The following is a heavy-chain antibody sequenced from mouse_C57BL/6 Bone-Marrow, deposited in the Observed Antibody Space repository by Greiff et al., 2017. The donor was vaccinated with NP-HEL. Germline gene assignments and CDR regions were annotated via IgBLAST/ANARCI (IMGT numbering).Heavy chain of an antibody. Sequence: ESGPGLVKPSQSLSLTCSVTGYSITRGYYWNWIRQFPGNKLEWMGYISYDGSNNYNPSLKNRISITRDTSKNQFFLKLNSVTTEDTATYYCARDGRLPWFAYWGQGTLVTVSA. CDR1: GYSITRGYY. V-gene: IGHV3-6*01. J-gene: IGHJ3*01. CDR3: ARDGRLPWFAY. D-gene: IGHD2-4*01. CDR2: ISYDGSN.